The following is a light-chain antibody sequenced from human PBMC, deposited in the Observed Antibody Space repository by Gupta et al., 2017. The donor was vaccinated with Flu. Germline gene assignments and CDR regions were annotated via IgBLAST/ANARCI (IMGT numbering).Light chain of an antibody. J-gene: IGLJ1*01. Sequence: SSNVGANDGVSWYQQSPGKVPKLVIYEVRNRPAGVPDRFSGSKSGNTASLTISGLQVEDEAYYYCTSSASRDTFVFGSGTKVTVL. CDR3: TSSASRDTFV. CDR2: EVR. V-gene: IGLV2-18*02. CDR1: SSNVGANDG.